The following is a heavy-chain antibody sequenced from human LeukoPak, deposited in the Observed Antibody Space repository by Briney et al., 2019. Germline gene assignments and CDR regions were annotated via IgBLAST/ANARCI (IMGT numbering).Heavy chain of an antibody. J-gene: IGHJ4*02. CDR2: IRSKVYGGTT. CDR1: GFTFSVYV. Sequence: GGSLRLSCGSSGFTFSVYVMTWVRQAPGKGLEWVGFIRSKVYGGTTEYAASVKGRFIISRDDSKSIDYLQMNSLKTEYTAVYGCTSDYGAFLHWGQGTLVTVSS. D-gene: IGHD4-17*01. V-gene: IGHV3-49*04. CDR3: TSDYGAFLH.